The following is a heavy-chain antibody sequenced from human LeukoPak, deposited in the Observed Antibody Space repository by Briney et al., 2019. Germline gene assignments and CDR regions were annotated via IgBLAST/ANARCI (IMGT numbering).Heavy chain of an antibody. J-gene: IGHJ4*02. CDR2: INHSGST. V-gene: IGHV4-34*01. Sequence: SETLSLTCAVYGGSFSGYYWSWIRQPPGKGLEWIGEINHSGSTNYNPSPKSRVTISVDASKNQFSLKLSSVTAADTAVYYCARGTRGRIRLTGWYFNYWGQGTLVTVSS. D-gene: IGHD6-19*01. CDR3: ARGTRGRIRLTGWYFNY. CDR1: GGSFSGYY.